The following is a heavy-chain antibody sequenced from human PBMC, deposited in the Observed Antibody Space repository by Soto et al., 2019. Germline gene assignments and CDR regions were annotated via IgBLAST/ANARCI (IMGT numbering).Heavy chain of an antibody. J-gene: IGHJ3*02. CDR2: INPNSGGT. V-gene: IGHV1-2*04. Sequence: ASVKVSCKASGYTFTGYYMHWVRQAPGQGLEWMGWINPNSGGTNYAQKFQGWVTMTRDTSISTAYMELSRLRSDDTAVYYCARDSGNSSSWSGDGFDIWGQGTMVTVSS. CDR1: GYTFTGYY. CDR3: ARDSGNSSSWSGDGFDI. D-gene: IGHD6-13*01.